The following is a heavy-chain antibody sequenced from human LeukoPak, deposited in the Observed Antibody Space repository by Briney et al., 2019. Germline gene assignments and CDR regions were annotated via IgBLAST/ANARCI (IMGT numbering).Heavy chain of an antibody. V-gene: IGHV1-69*13. CDR3: ARDGKGYYDSSGYYLGAFDI. J-gene: IGHJ3*02. D-gene: IGHD3-22*01. CDR1: GGTFSSYA. Sequence: SVKVSCKASGGTFSSYAISWVRQAPGQGLEWMGGIIPIFGTANYAQKFQGRVTITADESTSTAYMELSSLRSEDTAVYYCARDGKGYYDSSGYYLGAFDIWGQGTMVTVSS. CDR2: IIPIFGTA.